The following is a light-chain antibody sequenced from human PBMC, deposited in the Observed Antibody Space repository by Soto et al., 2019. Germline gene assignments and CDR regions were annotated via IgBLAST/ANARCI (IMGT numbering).Light chain of an antibody. J-gene: IGKJ5*01. CDR1: QSVSSY. Sequence: EIVMTQSPATLSVSPGERATLSCRASQSVSSYLAWYQQKPGQAPRLLIYAASTLQSGVPSRFSGSGSGTDFTLTISSLQPEDFATYYCQQLNSYPITFGQGTRLEI. V-gene: IGKV3-15*01. CDR2: AAS. CDR3: QQLNSYPIT.